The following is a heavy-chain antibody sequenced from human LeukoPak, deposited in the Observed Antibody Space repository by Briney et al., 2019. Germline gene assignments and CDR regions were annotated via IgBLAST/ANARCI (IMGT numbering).Heavy chain of an antibody. J-gene: IGHJ3*02. CDR3: AKGFASTVVTRNDAFDI. CDR2: ISWNSGSI. CDR1: GFTFDDYA. V-gene: IGHV3-9*01. Sequence: GGSLRLSCAASGFTFDDYAMHWVRQAPGKGLEWVSGISWNSGSIGYADSVKGRFTISRDNAKNSLYLQMNSLRAEDTALYYCAKGFASTVVTRNDAFDIWGQGTMVTVSS. D-gene: IGHD4-17*01.